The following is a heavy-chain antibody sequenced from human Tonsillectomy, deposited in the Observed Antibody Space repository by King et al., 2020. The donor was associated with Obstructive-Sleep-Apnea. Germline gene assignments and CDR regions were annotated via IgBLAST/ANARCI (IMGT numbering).Heavy chain of an antibody. J-gene: IGHJ5*02. CDR2: IYYSGST. V-gene: IGHV4-31*03. CDR3: ARAPMVRGIIRWFDP. D-gene: IGHD3-10*01. Sequence: VQLQESGPGLVKPSQTLSLTCTVSGGSINSGGYYWSWIRQHPGKGLEWIGYIYYSGSTNYNPSLKSRLTISVDTSKNQFSLKLSSGTAADTAVYYCARAPMVRGIIRWFDPWGQGTLVTVSS. CDR1: GGSINSGGYY.